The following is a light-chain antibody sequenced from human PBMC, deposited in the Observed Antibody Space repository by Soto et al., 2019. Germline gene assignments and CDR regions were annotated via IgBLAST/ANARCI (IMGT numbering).Light chain of an antibody. CDR3: SSYTSSSTNYV. CDR1: SSDVGGYNY. Sequence: QSVLTQPASVSGSPGQSITISCTGTSSDVGGYNYVSWYQQHPGKAPKPMIYDVSNRPSGVSNRFSGSKSGNTASLTISGLQAEDEADYYCSSYTSSSTNYVFGTGTKLTVL. V-gene: IGLV2-14*01. J-gene: IGLJ1*01. CDR2: DVS.